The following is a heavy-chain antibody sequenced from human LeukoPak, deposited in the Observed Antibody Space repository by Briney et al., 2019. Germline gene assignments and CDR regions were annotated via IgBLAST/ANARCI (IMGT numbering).Heavy chain of an antibody. CDR2: IKPDGSEK. Sequence: GGSLRLSCAASGFTFSSYWMSWVRQAPGKGLEWVANIKPDGSEKYYVDSVNGRFTISRDNAKNSLYLQMSSLRVEDTALYFCARHNPLWGYWGQGTLVTVSS. V-gene: IGHV3-7*04. J-gene: IGHJ4*02. D-gene: IGHD1-14*01. CDR3: ARHNPLWGY. CDR1: GFTFSSYW.